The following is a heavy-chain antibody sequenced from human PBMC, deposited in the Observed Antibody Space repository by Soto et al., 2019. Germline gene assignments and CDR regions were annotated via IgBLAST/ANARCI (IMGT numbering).Heavy chain of an antibody. D-gene: IGHD5-18*01. CDR3: ARADTAMATFDY. Sequence: QVQLQESGPGLVKPSQTLSLTCTVSGGSISSGGYYWSWIRQHPGKGLEWIGYIYYSGSTYYNPSLTSRVTLSVDTSKNQFSLKLSSVTAADTAVYYCARADTAMATFDYWGQGTLVTVSS. J-gene: IGHJ4*02. V-gene: IGHV4-31*03. CDR2: IYYSGST. CDR1: GGSISSGGYY.